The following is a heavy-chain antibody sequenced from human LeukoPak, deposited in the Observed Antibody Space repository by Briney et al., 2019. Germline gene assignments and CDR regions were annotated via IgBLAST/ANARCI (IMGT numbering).Heavy chain of an antibody. D-gene: IGHD6-6*01. CDR2: ISGSGGSA. J-gene: IGHJ4*02. V-gene: IGHV3-23*01. CDR3: AKSNLKYYFDS. CDR1: GFTFSSYA. Sequence: GGSLRLSCAASGFTFSSYAMNWVRQAPGKGLEWVSLISGSGGSAYYADSVKGRFTVSRDNSKNTLYLQMNSLRAEDTAVYYCAKSNLKYYFDSWGQGALVTVSS.